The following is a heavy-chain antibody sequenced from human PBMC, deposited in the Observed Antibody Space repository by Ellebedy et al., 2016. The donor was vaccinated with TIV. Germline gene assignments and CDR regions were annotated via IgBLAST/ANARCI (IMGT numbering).Heavy chain of an antibody. CDR1: VGSISSYY. CDR3: ARLGRHGDFDY. Sequence: MPSETLSLTCSVSVGSISSYYWSWVRQPPGRGLEWIAYVAYGGNTAYNPSLESRVIILVDTSKNLFSLELSSVTAADTAVYYCARLGRHGDFDYWGQGTLVTVSS. V-gene: IGHV4-59*08. J-gene: IGHJ4*02. CDR2: VAYGGNT. D-gene: IGHD3-16*01.